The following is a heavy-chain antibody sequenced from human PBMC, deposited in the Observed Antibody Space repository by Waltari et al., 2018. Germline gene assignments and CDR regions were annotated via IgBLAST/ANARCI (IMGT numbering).Heavy chain of an antibody. D-gene: IGHD5-12*01. J-gene: IGHJ3*02. CDR2: IYTSGST. Sequence: QVQLQESGPGLVKPSQTLSLPCTVSGGSISSGSSYWSWIRQPAGKGLEWIGRIYTSGSTNYNPSLKSRVTISVDTSKNQFSLKLSSVTAADTAVYYCARDGFDAFDIWGQGTMVTVSS. V-gene: IGHV4-61*02. CDR1: GGSISSGSSY. CDR3: ARDGFDAFDI.